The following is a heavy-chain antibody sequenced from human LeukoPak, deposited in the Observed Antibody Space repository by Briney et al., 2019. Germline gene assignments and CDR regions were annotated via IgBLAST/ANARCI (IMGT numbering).Heavy chain of an antibody. CDR2: INPNSGGT. V-gene: IGHV1-2*06. J-gene: IGHJ4*02. CDR3: ARDYYGSGSYSSWYFDY. CDR1: GYTFTGYY. Sequence: ASVKVSCKASGYTFTGYYMHWVRQAPGQGLEWMGRINPNSGGTNYAQKFQGRVTMTRDTSISTAYMELSRLRSDDTAVYYCARDYYGSGSYSSWYFDYWGQGALVTVSS. D-gene: IGHD3-10*01.